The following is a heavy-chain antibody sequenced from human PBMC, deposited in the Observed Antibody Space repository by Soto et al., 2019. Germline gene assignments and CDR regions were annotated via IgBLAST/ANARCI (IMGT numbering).Heavy chain of an antibody. V-gene: IGHV1-8*01. D-gene: IGHD2-15*01. CDR3: ARGRGGYCSGGICYRLLDP. J-gene: IGHJ5*02. Sequence: ALVKVSCKASGYTFTNYETIWVRQATGQGLEWMGWMNPNSGDTVYAQKFQGRLTMTRDTSISTAYMELSSLTSEDTAVYYCARGRGGYCSGGICYRLLDPWGQGTMVTVSS. CDR2: MNPNSGDT. CDR1: GYTFTNYE.